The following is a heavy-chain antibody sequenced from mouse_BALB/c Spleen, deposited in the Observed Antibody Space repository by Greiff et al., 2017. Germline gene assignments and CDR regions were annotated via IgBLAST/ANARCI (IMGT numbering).Heavy chain of an antibody. J-gene: IGHJ2*01. CDR2: INSNGGST. Sequence: EVQLVESGGGLVQPGGSLKLSCAASGFTFSSYGMSWVRQTPDKRLELVATINSNGGSTYYPDSVKGRFTISRDNAKNTLYLQMSSLKSEDTAMYYCARDLGGNYGYWGQGTTLTVSS. CDR3: ARDLGGNYGY. V-gene: IGHV5-6-3*01. D-gene: IGHD2-1*01. CDR1: GFTFSSYG.